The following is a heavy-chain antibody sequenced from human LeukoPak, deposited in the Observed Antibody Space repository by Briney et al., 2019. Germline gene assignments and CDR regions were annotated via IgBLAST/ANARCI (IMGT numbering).Heavy chain of an antibody. J-gene: IGHJ4*02. D-gene: IGHD6-19*01. V-gene: IGHV3-23*01. CDR2: ISGSGGST. Sequence: QTGGSLRLSCAASGFTFSSYGMSWVRQAPGKGLEWVSAISGSGGSTYYADSVKGRFTISRDNSKNTLYLQMNSLRAEDTAVYYCAKDPYLIPVAGNNFDYWGQGTLVTVSS. CDR3: AKDPYLIPVAGNNFDY. CDR1: GFTFSSYG.